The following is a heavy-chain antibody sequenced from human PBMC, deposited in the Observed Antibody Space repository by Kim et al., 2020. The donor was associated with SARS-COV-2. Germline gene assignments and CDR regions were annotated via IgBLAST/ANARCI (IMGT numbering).Heavy chain of an antibody. CDR3: ARDLGGSYSRYYYAMDV. CDR1: GFTFSSYI. J-gene: IGHJ6*02. V-gene: IGHV3-21*01. CDR2: ISSSSGYI. D-gene: IGHD1-26*01. Sequence: GGSLRLSCVASGFTFSSYIMNWVRQAPGKGLEWVSSISSSSGYIYHADSVKGRFTISRDNAKNSLYLQMNSLRAEDTAVYYCARDLGGSYSRYYYAMDVWGQGTTVTVSS.